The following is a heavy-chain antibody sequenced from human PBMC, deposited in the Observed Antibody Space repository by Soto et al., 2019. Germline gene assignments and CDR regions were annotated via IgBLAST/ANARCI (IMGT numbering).Heavy chain of an antibody. CDR3: AREGVATLIGEYYYYGMDV. Sequence: QVQLVQSGAEVKKPGSSVKVSCKASGGTFSSYAISWVRQAPGQGLEWMGGIIPIFGTANYAQKFQGRVTITADESTGTAYLELSSLRSDDTAVYYCAREGVATLIGEYYYYGMDVWGQGTTVTVSS. CDR2: IIPIFGTA. V-gene: IGHV1-69*01. D-gene: IGHD5-12*01. CDR1: GGTFSSYA. J-gene: IGHJ6*02.